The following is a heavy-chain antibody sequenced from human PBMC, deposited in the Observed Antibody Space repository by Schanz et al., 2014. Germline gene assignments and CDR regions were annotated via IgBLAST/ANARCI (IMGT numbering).Heavy chain of an antibody. CDR3: ARKVVATIGGYYDN. J-gene: IGHJ4*02. V-gene: IGHV3-48*01. D-gene: IGHD5-12*01. Sequence: VQVVQSGGGLVKPGGSLRLSCAASGITFSSHSFNWVRQAPGKGLEWISYITYNGGTIYYADSVKGRFTISRDNAKNSLYLEMNSLRPEDTAVYYCARKVVATIGGYYDNWGQGTLVIVSS. CDR2: ITYNGGTI. CDR1: GITFSSHS.